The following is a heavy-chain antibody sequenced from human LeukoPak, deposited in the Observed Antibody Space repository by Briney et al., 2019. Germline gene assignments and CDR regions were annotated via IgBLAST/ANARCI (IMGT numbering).Heavy chain of an antibody. D-gene: IGHD3-22*01. V-gene: IGHV3-66*01. CDR3: ARGSFYDSSVDY. Sequence: GGSLRLSCTASGFTVSSNFMNWVRQAPGKGLEWVSVIYSDGSTYFPDSVKGRFIISRDTSVNTLYLQMNSLRVEDTAVYYCARGSFYDSSVDYWGQGTLVTVSS. CDR2: IYSDGST. J-gene: IGHJ4*02. CDR1: GFTVSSNF.